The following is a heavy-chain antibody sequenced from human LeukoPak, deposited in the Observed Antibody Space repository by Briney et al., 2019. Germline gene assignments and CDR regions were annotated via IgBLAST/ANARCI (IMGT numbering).Heavy chain of an antibody. J-gene: IGHJ4*02. D-gene: IGHD2-2*01. Sequence: PGGSLRLSCAASGFTVSSNYMSWVRQAPGKGLEWVSVIYSGGSTYYADSVKGRFTISRDTSKNTLDLQMNSLRPEDTAVYYCSGSTYCSSTSFPFDYWGQGTLVTVSS. CDR2: IYSGGST. CDR1: GFTVSSNY. CDR3: SGSTYCSSTSFPFDY. V-gene: IGHV3-53*01.